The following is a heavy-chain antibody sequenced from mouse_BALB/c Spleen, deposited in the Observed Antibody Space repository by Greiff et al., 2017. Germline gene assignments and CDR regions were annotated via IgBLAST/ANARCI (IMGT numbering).Heavy chain of an antibody. Sequence: VQLKESGAELVRPGALVKLSCKASGFNIKDYYMHWVKQRPEQGLEWIGWIDPENGNTIYDPKFQGKASITADTSSNTAYLQLSSLTSEDTAVYYCARRGYGSSYDYWGQGTTLTVSS. J-gene: IGHJ2*01. V-gene: IGHV14-1*02. CDR3: ARRGYGSSYDY. CDR2: IDPENGNT. D-gene: IGHD1-1*01. CDR1: GFNIKDYY.